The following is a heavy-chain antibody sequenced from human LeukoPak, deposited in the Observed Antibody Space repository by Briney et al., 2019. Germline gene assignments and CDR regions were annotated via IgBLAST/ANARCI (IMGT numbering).Heavy chain of an antibody. Sequence: GGSLRLSCAASGLSFSSYSMNWVRQAPGKGLEWVSSIGPTSRSIYHTDSVKGRFTISRDNAKNSLYLQMNSLRAEDTAVYYCARAGKNRDFDYWGQGTLVTVSS. CDR1: GLSFSSYS. V-gene: IGHV3-21*06. J-gene: IGHJ4*02. CDR2: IGPTSRSI. CDR3: ARAGKNRDFDY.